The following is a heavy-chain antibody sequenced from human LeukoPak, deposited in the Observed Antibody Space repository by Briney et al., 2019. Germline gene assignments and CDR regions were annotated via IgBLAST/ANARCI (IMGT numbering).Heavy chain of an antibody. J-gene: IGHJ4*02. V-gene: IGHV1-2*02. Sequence: ASVKVSCKASGYTFTGYYIHWVRQAPGQGLEWMAWVSPRTGATKCAQKFQGRVTVTRDTSLSTAYMELSGLGSDDTAPYYCSRTHNTGNYGSTGDFDYWGQGTQVTVSA. CDR1: GYTFTGYY. CDR2: VSPRTGAT. CDR3: SRTHNTGNYGSTGDFDY. D-gene: IGHD1-26*01.